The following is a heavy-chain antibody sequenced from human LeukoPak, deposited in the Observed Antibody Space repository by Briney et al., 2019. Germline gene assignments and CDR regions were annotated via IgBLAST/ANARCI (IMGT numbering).Heavy chain of an antibody. V-gene: IGHV3-48*04. Sequence: GGSLRLSCAASGFTFSNYSMNWVRQAPGKGLEWVSYISSSGSTIYYADSVKGRFTISRDNAKNSLYLQMNSLRAEDTAVYYCAELGITMIGGVWGKGTTVTISS. D-gene: IGHD3-10*02. CDR1: GFTFSNYS. CDR3: AELGITMIGGV. J-gene: IGHJ6*04. CDR2: ISSSGSTI.